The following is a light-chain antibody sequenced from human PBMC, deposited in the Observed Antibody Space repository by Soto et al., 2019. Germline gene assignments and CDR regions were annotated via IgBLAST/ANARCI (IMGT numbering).Light chain of an antibody. CDR2: DAS. Sequence: EIVLTQSRGTLSLSPGGRATLSCRATESVVSNYLAWYQLKPGQAPRLLIYDASSRATGIPDRFSGSGSGTDFTLTISRLEPEDFAVYYCQQYGSIPWTVGQGTKVDIK. CDR3: QQYGSIPWT. CDR1: ESVVSNY. J-gene: IGKJ1*01. V-gene: IGKV3-20*01.